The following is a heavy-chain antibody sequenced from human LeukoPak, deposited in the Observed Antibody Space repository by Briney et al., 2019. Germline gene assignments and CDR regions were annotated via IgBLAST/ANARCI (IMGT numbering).Heavy chain of an antibody. CDR2: ISYDGSNK. Sequence: GGSLRLSCAASGFTFSSYAMHWVRQAPGKGLEWVAVISYDGSNKYYADSVKGRFTISRDNSKNTLYLQMNSLRAEDTAVYYCAQEMSLDWNYAGFWGQGTLVTVSS. J-gene: IGHJ4*02. V-gene: IGHV3-30-3*01. CDR1: GFTFSSYA. CDR3: AQEMSLDWNYAGF. D-gene: IGHD1-7*01.